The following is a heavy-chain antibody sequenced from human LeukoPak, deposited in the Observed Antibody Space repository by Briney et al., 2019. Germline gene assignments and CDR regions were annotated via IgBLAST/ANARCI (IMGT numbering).Heavy chain of an antibody. Sequence: GGSLRLSCAASGFTFSSYSMNWVRQAPAKGLEWVSYISSSSSTIYYADSVKGRFTISRDNSKNTLYLQMNSLRAEDTAVYYCARVRVYYYYGMDVWGQGTTVTVSS. J-gene: IGHJ6*02. V-gene: IGHV3-48*01. CDR1: GFTFSSYS. CDR3: ARVRVYYYYGMDV. CDR2: ISSSSSTI.